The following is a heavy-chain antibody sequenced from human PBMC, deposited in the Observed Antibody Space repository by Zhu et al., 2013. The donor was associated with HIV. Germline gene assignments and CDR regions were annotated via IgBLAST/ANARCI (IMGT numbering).Heavy chain of an antibody. D-gene: IGHD1-26*01. J-gene: IGHJ6*02. CDR2: FDIEQGET. Sequence: QVQLVQSGAEVRKPGASVRLSCKVSGYTLTELSMHWVRQAPGRGLEWVGGFDIEQGETIYAQKFQDRVTLTEDTSTRTAYLELRSLRYDDAAVYYCARDRSEKQLLADYYYYGLDVWGQGTTVTVSS. CDR3: ARDRSEKQLLADYYYYGLDV. CDR1: GYTLTELS. V-gene: IGHV1-24*01.